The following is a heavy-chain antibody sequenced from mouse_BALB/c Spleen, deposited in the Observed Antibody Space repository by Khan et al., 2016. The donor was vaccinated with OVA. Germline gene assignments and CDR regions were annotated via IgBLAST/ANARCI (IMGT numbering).Heavy chain of an antibody. CDR2: ISYSGST. D-gene: IGHD1-1*01. CDR1: GYSITSGYA. V-gene: IGHV3-2*02. CDR3: ARKNYYGYAMDY. Sequence: EVQLQESGPGLVKPSQSLSLTCTVTGYSITSGYAWNWIRQFPGNKLEWMGYISYSGSTSYNPSLRSRISITRDTSKNQFFLPLNSVTTEDKATYYCARKNYYGYAMDYWGQGTSVTVSS. J-gene: IGHJ4*01.